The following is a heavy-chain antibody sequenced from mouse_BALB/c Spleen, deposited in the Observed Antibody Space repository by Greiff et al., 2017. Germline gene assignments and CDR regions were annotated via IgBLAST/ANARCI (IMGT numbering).Heavy chain of an antibody. J-gene: IGHJ4*01. CDR1: GYAFSSYW. Sequence: QVQLQQSGAELVRPGSSVKISCKASGYAFSSYWMNWVKQRPGQGLEWIGQIYPGDGDTNYNGKFKGKATLTADKSSSTAYMQLSSLTSEDSAVYFCARDYYRYDGGYYYAMDYWGQGTSVTVSS. V-gene: IGHV1-80*01. CDR3: ARDYYRYDGGYYYAMDY. D-gene: IGHD2-14*01. CDR2: IYPGDGDT.